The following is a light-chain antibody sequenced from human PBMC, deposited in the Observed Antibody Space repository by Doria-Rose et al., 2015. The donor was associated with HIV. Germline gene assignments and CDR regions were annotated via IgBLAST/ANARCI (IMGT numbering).Light chain of an antibody. CDR3: HRYGTSWT. Sequence: EIVLTQSPGTLSLSPGERATLSCRASQSFSSTYLAWYQQQPGQAPSLLIYDGSTRATGIPDRFSASGSGTDFTLTINRLEPEDFALYYCHRYGTSWTFGQGTKVEI. CDR2: DGS. J-gene: IGKJ1*01. V-gene: IGKV3-20*01. CDR1: QSFSSTY.